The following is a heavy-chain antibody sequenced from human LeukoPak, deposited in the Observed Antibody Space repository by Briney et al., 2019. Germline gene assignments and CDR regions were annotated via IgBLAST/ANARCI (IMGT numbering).Heavy chain of an antibody. CDR1: GFTFSTYA. V-gene: IGHV3-30*04. Sequence: GGSLRLSCAASGFTFSTYAMHWVRQAPGKGLEWVTIISYDGSKKYYADSVKGRFTISRDNSKNTLYLQMNSPTVEDTALYYGAGGDVYRGYDYPGVWGQGTLVTVSS. CDR2: ISYDGSKK. CDR3: AGGDVYRGYDYPGV. D-gene: IGHD5-12*01. J-gene: IGHJ4*02.